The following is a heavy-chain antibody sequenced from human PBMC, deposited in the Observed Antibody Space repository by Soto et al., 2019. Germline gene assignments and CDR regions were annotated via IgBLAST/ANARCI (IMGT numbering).Heavy chain of an antibody. CDR1: GGSISSSSYY. CDR3: AGCVFFHSSGFYFFYYTMDV. D-gene: IGHD3-22*01. J-gene: IGHJ6*02. V-gene: IGHV4-39*01. CDR2: VYYGGST. Sequence: SETLSLTCTVSGGSISSSSYYWGWIRQPPGKGLEWIGNVYYGGSTYYNPSLKSRVTISVETSKSQFSLKLSSVTAADTAEYFCAGCVFFHSSGFYFFYYTMDVWGQGTTVTVSS.